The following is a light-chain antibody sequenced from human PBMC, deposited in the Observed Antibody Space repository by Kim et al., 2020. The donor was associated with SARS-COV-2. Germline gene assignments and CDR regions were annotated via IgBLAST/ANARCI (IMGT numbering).Light chain of an antibody. J-gene: IGLJ1*01. CDR1: SSNIGATYD. CDR2: GNT. CDR3: QSYDGSLSGYV. Sequence: QSALTQPPSVSGAPGQRVTISCTGSSSNIGATYDVQWYQQLPGSAPKLLIYGNTNRPSGVPDRFSGSKSGTSASLAITGLQAEDEADYYCQSYDGSLSGYVFGTGTKVTVL. V-gene: IGLV1-40*01.